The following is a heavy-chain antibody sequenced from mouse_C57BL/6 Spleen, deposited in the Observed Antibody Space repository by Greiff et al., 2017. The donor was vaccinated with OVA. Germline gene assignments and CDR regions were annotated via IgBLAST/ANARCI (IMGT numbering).Heavy chain of an antibody. CDR1: GYSITSGYD. J-gene: IGHJ4*01. D-gene: IGHD1-1*01. V-gene: IGHV3-1*01. Sequence: VQLQQSGPGMVKPSQSLSLTCTVTGYSITSGYDWHWIRHFPGNKLEWMGYISYSGSTNYNPSLKSRISITHDTSKNHFFLKLNSVTTEDTATYYCARGSREAMDYWGQGTSVTVSS. CDR3: ARGSREAMDY. CDR2: ISYSGST.